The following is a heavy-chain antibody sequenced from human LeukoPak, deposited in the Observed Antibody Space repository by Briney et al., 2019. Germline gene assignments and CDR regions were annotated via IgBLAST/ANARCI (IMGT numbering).Heavy chain of an antibody. D-gene: IGHD4-17*01. CDR3: AKDIRRVVY. J-gene: IGHJ4*02. CDR2: ISWNSGSI. V-gene: IGHV3-9*01. Sequence: GRSLRLSCAASGFTFDDYAMHWVRQAPGKGLEWVSGISWNSGSIGYADSVKGRFTISRDNAKNSLYLQVNSLRAEDTALYYCAKDIRRVVYWGQGTLVTVSS. CDR1: GFTFDDYA.